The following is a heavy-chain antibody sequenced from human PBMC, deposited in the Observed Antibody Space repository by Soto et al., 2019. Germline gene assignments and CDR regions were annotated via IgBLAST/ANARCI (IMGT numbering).Heavy chain of an antibody. J-gene: IGHJ4*02. Sequence: SVKVSCKASGGTFSSYTISWARQAPGQGLEWMGRIIPILGIANYAQKFQGRVTITADKSTSTAYMELSSLRPEDTAVYYCARDGPYYDILTGYYIDYWGQGTLVTVSS. CDR2: IIPILGIA. CDR3: ARDGPYYDILTGYYIDY. CDR1: GGTFSSYT. V-gene: IGHV1-69*04. D-gene: IGHD3-9*01.